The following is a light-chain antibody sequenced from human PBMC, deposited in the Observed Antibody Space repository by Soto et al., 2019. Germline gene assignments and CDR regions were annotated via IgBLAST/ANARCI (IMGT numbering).Light chain of an antibody. J-gene: IGKJ1*01. CDR2: HAS. V-gene: IGKV1-5*01. CDR3: LRHNTYPWT. CDR1: QSISNW. Sequence: DIQMTQSPSTLSSSVGDTVTVTCRASQSISNWLAWYQQKPGTAPKLLIYHASSLESGVPSRFSGSGSGTEFTLTISSLQPEDSATYYCLRHNTYPWTFGQGTKVDIK.